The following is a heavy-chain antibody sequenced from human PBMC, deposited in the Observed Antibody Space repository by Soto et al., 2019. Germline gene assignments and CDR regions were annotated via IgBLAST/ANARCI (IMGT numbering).Heavy chain of an antibody. D-gene: IGHD3-10*01. CDR3: TVGGKIRADY. V-gene: IGHV3-23*01. CDR2: ISGGGEST. J-gene: IGHJ4*02. CDR1: GFTFSSTA. Sequence: EVQLLESGGGLVQSGGSLRLRCAASGFTFSSTAMSWVRQTPAKGLEWVSGISGGGESTHYADSVKGRFTISRDNSKKSLYLQMNSLRVEDTAVYYCTVGGKIRADYWGQGTLVTVSS.